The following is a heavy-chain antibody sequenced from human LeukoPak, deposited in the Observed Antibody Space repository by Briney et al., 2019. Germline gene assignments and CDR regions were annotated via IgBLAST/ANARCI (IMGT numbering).Heavy chain of an antibody. CDR2: NSAYNDNT. J-gene: IGHJ5*02. CDR3: ARGIARNWFDP. V-gene: IGHV1-18*01. Sequence: GASVKVSCKASGYTFTNYGIIWVRQAPGRGLEWMEWNSAYNDNTNYAQKFQGRVTITTDTSTSTAYMELRSLRSDDTAVYYCARGIARNWFDPWGQGTLVTVSS. CDR1: GYTFTNYG.